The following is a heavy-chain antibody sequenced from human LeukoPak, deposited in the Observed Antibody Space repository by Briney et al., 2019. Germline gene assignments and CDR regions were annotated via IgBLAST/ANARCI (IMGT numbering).Heavy chain of an antibody. CDR3: ARDPDSYGYLYYFDS. CDR1: GYTFSNYA. V-gene: IGHV1-3*01. Sequence: ASVKVSCKASGYTFSNYAMHWVRQAPGQRLEWMGWINAGNGNTKYSQKFQGRVTITRDTSASTAYMELSSLRSEDTAVYYCARDPDSYGYLYYFDSWGQGTLVTVSP. D-gene: IGHD5-18*01. J-gene: IGHJ4*02. CDR2: INAGNGNT.